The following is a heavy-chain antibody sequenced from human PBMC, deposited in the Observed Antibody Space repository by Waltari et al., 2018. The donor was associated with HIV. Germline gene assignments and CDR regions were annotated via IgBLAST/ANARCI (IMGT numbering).Heavy chain of an antibody. J-gene: IGHJ5*02. V-gene: IGHV1-18*01. Sequence: QVQLVQSGTEVKKPGTSVKVSCKASGDTFSNYGLTWVRRAPGQGLEWMGYIRPYNRNTRFAQKFQGRVTMTTDTSTSTAYLEVRSLKSEDTAVYYCTRGDIGWFDPWGQGTLVTVSS. CDR1: GDTFSNYG. CDR3: TRGDIGWFDP. CDR2: IRPYNRNT.